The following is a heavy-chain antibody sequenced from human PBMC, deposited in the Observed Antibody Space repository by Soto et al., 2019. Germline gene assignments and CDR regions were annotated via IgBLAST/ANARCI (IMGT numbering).Heavy chain of an antibody. CDR3: AREASYGQSGGFDY. D-gene: IGHD5-18*01. CDR2: IYYSGST. V-gene: IGHV4-31*03. CDR1: GGSISSGGYY. J-gene: IGHJ4*02. Sequence: QVQLQESGPGLVKPSQTLSLTCTVSGGSISSGGYYWSWIRQHPGKGLEWIGYIYYSGSTYYNPSLKSRVTXXVXTXXNQFSLKLSSVTAADTAVYYCAREASYGQSGGFDYWGQGTLVTVSS.